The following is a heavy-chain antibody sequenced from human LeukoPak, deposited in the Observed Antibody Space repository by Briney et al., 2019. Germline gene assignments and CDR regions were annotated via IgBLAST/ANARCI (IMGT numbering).Heavy chain of an antibody. CDR1: GFTFSDYF. J-gene: IGHJ4*02. CDR3: ARPLKPGYSSGWFGF. D-gene: IGHD6-19*01. CDR2: ISRTGNTI. V-gene: IGHV3-11*04. Sequence: GGSLRLSCVASGFTFSDYFMSWIRQSPGKGLEGISYISRTGNTIYYADSVKGRFSISRDNAKNSISLEMNSLRAEDTAVYYCARPLKPGYSSGWFGFWGQGTLVTVSS.